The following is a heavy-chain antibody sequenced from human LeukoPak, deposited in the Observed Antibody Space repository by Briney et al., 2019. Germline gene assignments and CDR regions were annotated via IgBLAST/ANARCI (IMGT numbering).Heavy chain of an antibody. CDR3: ARHKYYSDSSGYYEGFDY. Sequence: SETLSLTCTVSGGSISSHYWSWIRQPPGKGLEWIGYIYHTGSTNYNPSLRSRVTISVDTSKSQFSLQLTSVTAADTAVYYCARHKYYSDSSGYYEGFDYWGQGTLVTVSS. CDR1: GGSISSHY. J-gene: IGHJ4*02. CDR2: IYHTGST. V-gene: IGHV4-59*08. D-gene: IGHD3-22*01.